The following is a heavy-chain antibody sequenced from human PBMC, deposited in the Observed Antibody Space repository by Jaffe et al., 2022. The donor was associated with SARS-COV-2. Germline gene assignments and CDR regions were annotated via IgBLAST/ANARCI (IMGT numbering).Heavy chain of an antibody. CDR3: ARLGPYSSGPYNWFDP. V-gene: IGHV4-39*01. Sequence: QLQLQESGPGLVKPSETLSLTCTVSGGSISSSSYYWGWIRQPPGKGLEWIGSIYYSGSTYYNPSLKSRVTISVDTSKNQFSLKLSSVTAADTAVYYCARLGPYSSGPYNWFDPWGQGTLVTVSS. CDR1: GGSISSSSYY. CDR2: IYYSGST. D-gene: IGHD6-19*01. J-gene: IGHJ5*02.